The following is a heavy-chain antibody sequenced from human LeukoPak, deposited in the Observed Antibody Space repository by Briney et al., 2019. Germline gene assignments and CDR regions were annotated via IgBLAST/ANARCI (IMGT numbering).Heavy chain of an antibody. CDR2: INPSGGST. D-gene: IGHD2-2*01. CDR3: ARGGPAGDFIVVAPTNNAFDI. Sequence: AASVKVSCKASGYTFTSYYMHWVRQAPGQGLEWMGIINPSGGSTSYAQKFQGRVTMTRDTSTSTVYMELSSLRSEDTTVYYCARGGPAGDFIVVAPTNNAFDIWGQGTMVTVSS. J-gene: IGHJ3*02. V-gene: IGHV1-46*01. CDR1: GYTFTSYY.